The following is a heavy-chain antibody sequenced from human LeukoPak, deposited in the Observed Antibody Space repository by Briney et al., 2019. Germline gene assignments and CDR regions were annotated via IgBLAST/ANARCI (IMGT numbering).Heavy chain of an antibody. Sequence: ETLSLACVVSGGSLTDYHWNWIRQAPGKGLEWVSAISGSGGSTYYADSVKGRFTISRDNSKNTLYLQMNSLRAEDMAVYYCAKGLRSSTRQTLGTRALVSSYFDYWGRGTLVTVSS. CDR3: AKGLRSSTRQTLGTRALVSSYFDY. J-gene: IGHJ4*02. D-gene: IGHD2-2*01. V-gene: IGHV3-23*01. CDR1: GGSLTDYH. CDR2: ISGSGGST.